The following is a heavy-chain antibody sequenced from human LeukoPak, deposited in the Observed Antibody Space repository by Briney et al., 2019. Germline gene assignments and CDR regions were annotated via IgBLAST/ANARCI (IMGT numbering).Heavy chain of an antibody. J-gene: IGHJ4*02. CDR2: ISSSSSTI. D-gene: IGHD4-17*01. V-gene: IGHV3-48*04. Sequence: GGSLRLSCAASGFTFSSYSMNWVRQAPGKGLEWVSYISSSSSTIYYADSVKGRFTISRDNAKNSLYLQMNSLRAEDTAVYYCARAMTTVTQYYFDYWGQGTLVTVSS. CDR3: ARAMTTVTQYYFDY. CDR1: GFTFSSYS.